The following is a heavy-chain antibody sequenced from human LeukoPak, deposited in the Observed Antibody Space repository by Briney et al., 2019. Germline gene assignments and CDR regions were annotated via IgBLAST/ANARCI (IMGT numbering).Heavy chain of an antibody. V-gene: IGHV1-2*02. D-gene: IGHD5-12*01. CDR1: GYTFTGYY. Sequence: GASVKVSCEASGYTFTGYYMHWVRQAPGQGLEWMGWVDPNSGGTNSAQKFQGRVTMTRDTSISTAYMELSRLRSDDTAMYYCARGVDSGYPYFDHWGQGTLVTVSS. CDR3: ARGVDSGYPYFDH. CDR2: VDPNSGGT. J-gene: IGHJ4*02.